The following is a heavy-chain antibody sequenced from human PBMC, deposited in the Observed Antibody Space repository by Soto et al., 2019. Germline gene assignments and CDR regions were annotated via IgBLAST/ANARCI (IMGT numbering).Heavy chain of an antibody. D-gene: IGHD3-22*01. CDR2: IYHSGST. J-gene: IGHJ6*02. CDR1: GGSISSSNW. Sequence: SETLSLTCAVSGGSISSSNWWSWVRQPPGKGLEWIGEIYHSGSTNYNPSLKSRVTISVDKSKNQFSLKLSSVTAADTAVYYCARGRSYYDSRGYYYYYYGMDVWGQGTTVTVSS. V-gene: IGHV4-4*02. CDR3: ARGRSYYDSRGYYYYYYGMDV.